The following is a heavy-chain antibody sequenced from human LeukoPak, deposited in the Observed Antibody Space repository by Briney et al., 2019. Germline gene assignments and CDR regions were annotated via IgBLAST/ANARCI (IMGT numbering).Heavy chain of an antibody. CDR2: IDHRGSA. D-gene: IGHD3-10*01. CDR3: TSLLSTSGTFDS. Sequence: PPETLSLTCAVHGASVSDYYWTWIRQSPGKGLECIGAIDHRGSATYNPSLESRVTISLDTSKNQFSLSLASVTAADTAVYYCTSLLSTSGTFDSWGQGTLVAVSS. V-gene: IGHV4-34*01. CDR1: GASVSDYY. J-gene: IGHJ4*02.